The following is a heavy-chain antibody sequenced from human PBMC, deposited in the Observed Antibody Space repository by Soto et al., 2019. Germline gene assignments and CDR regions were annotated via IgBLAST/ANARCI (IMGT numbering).Heavy chain of an antibody. CDR1: GGSISSSYW. Sequence: QVQLQESGPGLVKPSGTLSLTCAVSGGSISSSYWWSWVRQPPGKGLGWIGEIYHSGNTNYNPSLKSRVTISVDKSKNQFSLKLSSVTAADTAVYYCARRRITMIVVVFDAFDIWGQGTMVTVSS. D-gene: IGHD3-22*01. CDR3: ARRRITMIVVVFDAFDI. V-gene: IGHV4-4*02. J-gene: IGHJ3*02. CDR2: IYHSGNT.